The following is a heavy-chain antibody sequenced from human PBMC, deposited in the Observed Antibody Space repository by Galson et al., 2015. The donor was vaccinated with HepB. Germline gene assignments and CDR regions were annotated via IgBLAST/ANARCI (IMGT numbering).Heavy chain of an antibody. Sequence: SLRLSCAASGFTFSSYAMHWVRQAPGKGLEWVAVISYDGSNKYYADSVKGRFTISRDNSKNTLYLQMNSLRAEDTAVYYCASIAAAEKGNYFDYWGQGTLVTVSS. CDR2: ISYDGSNK. CDR1: GFTFSSYA. J-gene: IGHJ4*02. D-gene: IGHD6-13*01. CDR3: ASIAAAEKGNYFDY. V-gene: IGHV3-30*04.